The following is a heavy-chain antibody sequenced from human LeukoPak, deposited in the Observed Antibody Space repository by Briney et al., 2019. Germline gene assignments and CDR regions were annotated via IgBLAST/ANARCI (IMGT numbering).Heavy chain of an antibody. V-gene: IGHV4-39*01. CDR1: GGSVSSGTDY. J-gene: IGHJ6*02. Sequence: NPSETLSLTCSVSGGSVSSGTDYWSWIRQPPGKGLEWIGYISYSGSTYYNPSLKSRVTISVDTSKNQFSLKLSSVTAADTAVYYGARLLGYLGSYYYYVRDVWAKGPRSPSP. CDR3: ARLLGYLGSYYYYVRDV. D-gene: IGHD3-22*01. CDR2: ISYSGST.